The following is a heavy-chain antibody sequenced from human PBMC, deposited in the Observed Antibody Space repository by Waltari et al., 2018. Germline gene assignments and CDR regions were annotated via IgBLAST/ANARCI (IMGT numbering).Heavy chain of an antibody. V-gene: IGHV1-3*01. D-gene: IGHD3-16*01. J-gene: IGHJ3*02. CDR3: ARGDTAFDI. CDR2: INAGNGNT. Sequence: QVQLVQSGAEVKKPGASVRVSCKAYGYTFTSFAMLWVRQAPGQRLEWMGWINAGNGNTKYSQKFQGRVTITRDTSASTAYMELSSLRSEDTAVYYCARGDTAFDIWGQGTMVTVSS. CDR1: GYTFTSFA.